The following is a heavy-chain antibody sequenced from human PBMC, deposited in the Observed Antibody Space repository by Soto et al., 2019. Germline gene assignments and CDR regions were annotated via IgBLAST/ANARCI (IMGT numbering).Heavy chain of an antibody. V-gene: IGHV1-3*04. Sequence: ASLKVSCKASGCTFTTHFMYWVPQAPGQRLEWMGRINTDNGNTEYSQKFQGRVTITRDTSASTAYMELSSLRSEDTAVYYCARSLYSTYDFAYWGQGTLVTVSS. CDR2: INTDNGNT. CDR3: ARSLYSTYDFAY. D-gene: IGHD5-12*01. CDR1: GCTFTTHF. J-gene: IGHJ4*02.